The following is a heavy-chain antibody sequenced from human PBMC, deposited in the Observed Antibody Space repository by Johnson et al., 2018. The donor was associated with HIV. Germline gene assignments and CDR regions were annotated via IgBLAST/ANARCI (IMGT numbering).Heavy chain of an antibody. J-gene: IGHJ3*01. Sequence: QVQLVESGGGVVQPGRSLRLSCTASGFTFNNYPMHWVRQAPGKGLEWVAVISYDGSNKYYADSVKGRFAISRDNSKNTLYLQMNSLRAEDTAVYYCARVGASRLDAFHVWGQGTMVTVSS. CDR1: GFTFNNYP. V-gene: IGHV3-30*07. CDR2: ISYDGSNK. CDR3: ARVGASRLDAFHV. D-gene: IGHD3-16*01.